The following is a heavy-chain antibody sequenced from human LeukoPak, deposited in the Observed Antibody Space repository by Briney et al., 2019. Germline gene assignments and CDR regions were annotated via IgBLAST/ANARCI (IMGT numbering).Heavy chain of an antibody. Sequence: GGSLRLSCAASGNYWMHWVRQAPGKGLVWVSHINSDGSWTSYADSVKGRFTVSKDNAKNTVYLQMNNLRAEDTAVYYCVSFYETYWGRGTLVTVSS. D-gene: IGHD2-2*01. J-gene: IGHJ4*02. CDR3: VSFYETY. CDR2: INSDGSWT. V-gene: IGHV3-74*01. CDR1: GNYW.